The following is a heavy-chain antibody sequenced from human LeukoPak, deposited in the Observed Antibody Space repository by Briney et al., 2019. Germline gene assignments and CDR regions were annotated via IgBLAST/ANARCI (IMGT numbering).Heavy chain of an antibody. CDR1: GFTFSSYW. J-gene: IGHJ4*02. D-gene: IGHD2-21*01. V-gene: IGHV3-7*03. CDR2: IKQDGSEK. CDR3: ARGALLYYFDY. Sequence: TGGSLRLSCAASGFTFSSYWMSWVRQAAGKWLEWVANIKQDGSEKYYVDSVKGRFTISRDNAKNTLYLQMNSLRAEDTAVYYCARGALLYYFDYWGQGTLVTVSS.